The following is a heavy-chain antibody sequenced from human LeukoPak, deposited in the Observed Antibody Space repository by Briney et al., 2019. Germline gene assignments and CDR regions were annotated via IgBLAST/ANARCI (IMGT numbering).Heavy chain of an antibody. CDR3: ARDPDY. CDR2: IYTSGST. V-gene: IGHV4-61*02. CDR1: GGSISSGSYY. J-gene: IGHJ4*02. Sequence: SSETLSLTCTVSGGSISSGSYYWSWIRQPAGKGLEWSGRIYTSGSTNYNPSLKSRVSISVDTSKNQFCLKVSYVTAADTAVYYCARDPDYWGQGTLVTVSS.